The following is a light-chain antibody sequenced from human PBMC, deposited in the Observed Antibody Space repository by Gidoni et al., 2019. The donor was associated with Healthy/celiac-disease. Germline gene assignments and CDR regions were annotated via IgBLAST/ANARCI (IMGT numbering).Light chain of an antibody. CDR1: QSVSSSY. Sequence: EIVLPQSPGTLSLAPGERATLSCRASQSVSSSYLAWYQQKPGQAPRLLIYGASSRATGIPDRFSGSGSGTDVTLTISRLEPEDFAVYYCQQYGSSPQSTFGQGTRLEIK. J-gene: IGKJ5*01. CDR3: QQYGSSPQST. CDR2: GAS. V-gene: IGKV3-20*01.